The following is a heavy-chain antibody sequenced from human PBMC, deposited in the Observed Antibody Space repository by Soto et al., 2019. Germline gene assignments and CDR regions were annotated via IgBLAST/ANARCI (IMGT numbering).Heavy chain of an antibody. CDR2: IYYSGST. Sequence: ETLSLTCTVSGGSISSYYWSWIRQPPGKGLEWIGYIYYSGSTNYNPSLKSRVTISVDTSKNQFSLKLSSVTAADTAAYYCARLQRGYSYGYYYYYYMDVWGKGTTVTVSS. CDR3: ARLQRGYSYGYYYYYYMDV. J-gene: IGHJ6*03. D-gene: IGHD5-18*01. V-gene: IGHV4-59*08. CDR1: GGSISSYY.